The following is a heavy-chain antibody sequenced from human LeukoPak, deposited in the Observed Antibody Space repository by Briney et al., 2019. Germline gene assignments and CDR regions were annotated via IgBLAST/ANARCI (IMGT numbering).Heavy chain of an antibody. CDR1: GYIFTGYY. D-gene: IGHD3-3*01. V-gene: IGHV1-2*02. Sequence: GASVKVSCKASGYIFTGYYMHWVRQAPGQGLEWMGWINPNSGDTNYAQKFQGRVTMTRDMSTSTVYMELSSLRSEDTAVYYCASDSGLYYDFWSGYYQAFDIWGQGTMVTVSS. J-gene: IGHJ3*02. CDR2: INPNSGDT. CDR3: ASDSGLYYDFWSGYYQAFDI.